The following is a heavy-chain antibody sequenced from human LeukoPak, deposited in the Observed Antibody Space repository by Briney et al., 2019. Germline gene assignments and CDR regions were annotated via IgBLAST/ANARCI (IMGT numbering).Heavy chain of an antibody. J-gene: IGHJ4*02. CDR2: ISSNGGST. CDR1: GFTFSSYA. D-gene: IGHD3-16*02. CDR3: VKARDYVWGSYRAD. V-gene: IGHV3-64D*09. Sequence: PGGSLRLSCSASGFTFSSYAMHWVRQAPGKGLEDVSAISSNGGSTYYADSVKGRFTISRDNSKNTLYPQMSSLRAEDTAVYYCVKARDYVWGSYRADWGQGALVTVSS.